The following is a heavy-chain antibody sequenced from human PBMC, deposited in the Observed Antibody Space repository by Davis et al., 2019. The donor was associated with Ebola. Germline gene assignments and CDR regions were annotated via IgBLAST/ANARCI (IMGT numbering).Heavy chain of an antibody. V-gene: IGHV4-59*11. J-gene: IGHJ4*02. CDR2: IFYSGSP. CDR3: ARGLYPWELDY. D-gene: IGHD1-1*01. CDR1: GGSLTSHY. Sequence: GSLRLSCSVSGGSLTSHYWNWIRQPPGKGPEWIGHIFYSGSPNYNRSLESRVTISVDPSKNQFSLKLSSVTAADTAVYYCARGLYPWELDYWGQGTLVTVSS.